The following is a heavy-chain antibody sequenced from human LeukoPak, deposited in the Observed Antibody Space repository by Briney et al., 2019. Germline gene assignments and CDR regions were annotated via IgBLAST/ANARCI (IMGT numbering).Heavy chain of an antibody. J-gene: IGHJ4*02. CDR2: INHSGST. CDR1: GGSFSGYY. V-gene: IGHV4-34*01. CDR3: ARLRRMVRGVLFDY. D-gene: IGHD3-10*01. Sequence: SETLSLTCAVYGGSFSGYYWSWIRQPPGKGLEWIGEINHSGSTNYNPSLKSRVTISVDTSKNQFSLKLSSVTAADTAVYYCARLRRMVRGVLFDYWGQGTLVTVSS.